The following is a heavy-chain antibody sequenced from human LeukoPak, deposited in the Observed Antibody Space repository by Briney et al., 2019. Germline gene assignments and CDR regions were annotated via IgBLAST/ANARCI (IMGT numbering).Heavy chain of an antibody. CDR2: ITDSGST. CDR3: ARGRRCPGP. Sequence: SETLSLTCTVSGGSISSYSWSWIRQPPGKGLEWIGYITDSGSTNYNPSLRGRVTMSVDTSKKQYSLKLSSVTAADTAVYYCARGRRCPGPWGQGTLVTVSS. V-gene: IGHV4-59*01. D-gene: IGHD2-8*01. CDR1: GGSISSYS. J-gene: IGHJ5*02.